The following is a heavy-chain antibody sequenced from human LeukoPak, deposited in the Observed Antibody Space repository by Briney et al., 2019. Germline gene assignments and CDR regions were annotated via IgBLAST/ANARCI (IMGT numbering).Heavy chain of an antibody. Sequence: GGSLRLSCAASGFTFSSYAMSWVRQAPGKGLEWVSAISGSGGSTYYADSVKGRFTISRDNSKNTLYLQMNSPRAEDTAVYYCAKVGHYDYVWGSYPGAFDIWGQGTMVTVSS. CDR2: ISGSGGST. J-gene: IGHJ3*02. D-gene: IGHD3-16*02. CDR3: AKVGHYDYVWGSYPGAFDI. V-gene: IGHV3-23*01. CDR1: GFTFSSYA.